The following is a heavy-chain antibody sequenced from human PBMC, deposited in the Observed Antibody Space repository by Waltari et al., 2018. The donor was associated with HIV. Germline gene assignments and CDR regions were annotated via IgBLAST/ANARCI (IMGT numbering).Heavy chain of an antibody. Sequence: QVQLVQSGAEVKKPGASVKVSCKASGYTFTGYYIHWVRQAPGQGLEWMGWINPNRGGTNYAKNFKGRVTMTRDTSISTAYMELSRLRSDDTAVYYCATPSYDSSGYYSAGSEFDYWGQGTLVTVSS. V-gene: IGHV1-2*02. D-gene: IGHD3-22*01. CDR1: GYTFTGYY. J-gene: IGHJ4*02. CDR3: ATPSYDSSGYYSAGSEFDY. CDR2: INPNRGGT.